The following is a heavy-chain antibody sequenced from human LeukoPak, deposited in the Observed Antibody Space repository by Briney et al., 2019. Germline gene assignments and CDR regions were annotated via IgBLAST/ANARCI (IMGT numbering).Heavy chain of an antibody. J-gene: IGHJ6*02. CDR2: ISGSGGST. CDR1: GFTFSSYA. V-gene: IGHV3-23*01. Sequence: GGSLRLSCAASGFTFSSYAMSWVRQAPGKGLEWVSAISGSGGSTYYADSVKGRFTISRDNAKNSLYLQMNSLRAEDTAVYYCARDRGGYSSSYYYYGMDVWGQGTTVTVSS. D-gene: IGHD4-11*01. CDR3: ARDRGGYSSSYYYYGMDV.